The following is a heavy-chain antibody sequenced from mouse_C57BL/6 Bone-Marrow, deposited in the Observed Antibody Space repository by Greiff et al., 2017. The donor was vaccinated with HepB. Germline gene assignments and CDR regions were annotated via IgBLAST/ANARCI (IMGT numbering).Heavy chain of an antibody. CDR1: GFTFSSYG. D-gene: IGHD1-1*01. CDR3: ARHHYYGSSNWYFDV. Sequence: EVQRVESGGDLVKPGGSLKLSCAASGFTFSSYGMSWVRQTPDKRLEWVATISSGGSYTYYPDSVKGRFTISRDNAKNTLYLQMSSLKSEDTAMYYCARHHYYGSSNWYFDVWGTGTTVTVSS. CDR2: ISSGGSYT. V-gene: IGHV5-6*01. J-gene: IGHJ1*03.